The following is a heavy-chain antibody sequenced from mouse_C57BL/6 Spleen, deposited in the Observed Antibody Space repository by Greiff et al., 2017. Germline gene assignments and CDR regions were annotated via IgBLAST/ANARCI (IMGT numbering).Heavy chain of an antibody. CDR1: GYTFTDYN. J-gene: IGHJ4*01. Sequence: EVQLQQSGPELVKPGASVKMSCKASGYTFTDYNMHWVKQSHGKSLEWIGYINPNNGGTSYNQKFKGKATLTVNKSSSTAYMELRSLTSEDSAVYYCASPITTVVARYGAMDDWGQGTSVTVSS. V-gene: IGHV1-22*01. D-gene: IGHD1-1*01. CDR3: ASPITTVVARYGAMDD. CDR2: INPNNGGT.